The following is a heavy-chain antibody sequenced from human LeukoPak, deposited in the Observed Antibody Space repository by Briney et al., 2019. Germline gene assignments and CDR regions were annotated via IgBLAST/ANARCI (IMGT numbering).Heavy chain of an antibody. CDR3: ARGDGYCTDGVCLIPVNY. CDR1: GGSISSYY. J-gene: IGHJ4*02. V-gene: IGHV4-59*08. D-gene: IGHD2-8*01. Sequence: SETLSLTCTVSGGSISSYYWSWIRQPPGKGLEWIGYIYYSGSTNYNPSLKSRVTISVDTSKNQFSLKLSSVTAADTAVYYCARGDGYCTDGVCLIPVNYWGQGTLVTVSS. CDR2: IYYSGST.